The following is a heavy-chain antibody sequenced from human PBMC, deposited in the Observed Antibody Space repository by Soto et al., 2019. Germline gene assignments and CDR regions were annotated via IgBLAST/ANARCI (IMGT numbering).Heavy chain of an antibody. CDR3: ARDLNSASYYNY. CDR2: ISTYNGET. V-gene: IGHV1-18*01. Sequence: QVQLVQSGAEVKKPGASVKVSCKASGYSFTSYGISWVRQAPGQGLEWMGWISTYNGETNYAQKLQGRLTMTTDTSTSTAYMELRSLRSDDTAVYFCARDLNSASYYNYWGQGTLVTVSS. J-gene: IGHJ4*02. CDR1: GYSFTSYG. D-gene: IGHD1-26*01.